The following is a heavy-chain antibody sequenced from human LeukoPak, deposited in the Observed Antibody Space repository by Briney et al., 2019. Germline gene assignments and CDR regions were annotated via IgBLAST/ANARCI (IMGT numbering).Heavy chain of an antibody. CDR2: ISGSGGST. CDR3: AKDLSSGWSYYFDY. Sequence: GGSLRLSCAASGFTFSSYAMSWVRQAPGKGLEWVSAISGSGGSTYYADSVKGRFTISRDNSKNTLYLQMNSLRAEDTAVYYCAKDLSSGWSYYFDYWGQGTLVTVSP. V-gene: IGHV3-23*01. CDR1: GFTFSSYA. J-gene: IGHJ4*02. D-gene: IGHD6-19*01.